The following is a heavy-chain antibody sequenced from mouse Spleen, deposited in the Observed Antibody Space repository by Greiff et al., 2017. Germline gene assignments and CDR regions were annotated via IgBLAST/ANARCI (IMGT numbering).Heavy chain of an antibody. CDR1: GFTFSDYG. CDR3: ARPTATWVDY. V-gene: IGHV5-17*01. D-gene: IGHD1-2*01. CDR2: ISSGSSTI. Sequence: EVHLVESGGGLVKPGGSLKLSCAASGFTFSDYGMHWVRQAPEKGLEWVAYISSGSSTIYYADTVKGRFTISRDNAKNTLFLQMTSLRSEDTAMYYCARPTATWVDYWGQGTSVTVSS. J-gene: IGHJ4*01.